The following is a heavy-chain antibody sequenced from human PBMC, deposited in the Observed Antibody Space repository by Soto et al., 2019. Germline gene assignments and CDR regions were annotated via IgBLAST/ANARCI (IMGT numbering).Heavy chain of an antibody. CDR2: INHSGST. J-gene: IGHJ4*02. V-gene: IGHV4-34*01. D-gene: IGHD2-8*01. Sequence: SETLSLTCAVYGGSFIGYYWSWILQPPGKGLEWIGEINHSGSTNYNPSLKSRVTISVDTSKNQFSLKLSSVTAADTAVYYCARGVGGYCTNGVCSWYFDYWGQGTLVTVSS. CDR1: GGSFIGYY. CDR3: ARGVGGYCTNGVCSWYFDY.